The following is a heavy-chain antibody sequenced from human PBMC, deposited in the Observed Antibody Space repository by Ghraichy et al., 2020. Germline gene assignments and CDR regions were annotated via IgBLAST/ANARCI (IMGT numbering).Heavy chain of an antibody. D-gene: IGHD6-19*01. CDR1: GGSISSGSHY. V-gene: IGHV4-39*02. CDR3: ASTPSSGWPLTFDY. Sequence: SEPLSLTCTVSGGSISSGSHYWGWIRQPPGKGLEWIGSIYYSGSTYYKPSLKSRITISVDTSKNHFSLRLSSVTAADTAVYYCASTPSSGWPLTFDYWGQGILVTVSS. J-gene: IGHJ4*02. CDR2: IYYSGST.